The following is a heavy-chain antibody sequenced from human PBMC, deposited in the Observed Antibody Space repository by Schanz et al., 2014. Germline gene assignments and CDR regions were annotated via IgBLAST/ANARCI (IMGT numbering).Heavy chain of an antibody. Sequence: QVQLQESGPGLVKPSGTLSLTCAVSGVSISSTNWWHWVRQSPGKGLEWLGEIIHDGRTNYNPSLGSRVTRSLDKSENQFSLELTSVTAADTALYFCARVKQGCSDTSCVLDPWGQGTLVTVSS. CDR3: ARVKQGCSDTSCVLDP. V-gene: IGHV4-4*02. CDR1: GVSISSTNW. J-gene: IGHJ5*02. D-gene: IGHD2-2*01. CDR2: IIHDGRT.